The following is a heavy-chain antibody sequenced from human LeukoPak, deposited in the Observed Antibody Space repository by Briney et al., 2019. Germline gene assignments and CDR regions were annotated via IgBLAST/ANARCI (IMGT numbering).Heavy chain of an antibody. J-gene: IGHJ3*02. CDR1: GDSMTSMRRYS. V-gene: IGHV4-59*12. CDR3: ARDWGIRTTEYNAFDM. Sequence: PSETLSLTCTVSGDSMTSMRRYSWSWIRQAPGKGLDWIGSISYGGSTNYNPSLKSRVAISVDTSQNQFSLKLMSVTAADTAVYSCARDWGIRTTEYNAFDMWGRGTMVTVSS. CDR2: ISYGGST. D-gene: IGHD2/OR15-2a*01.